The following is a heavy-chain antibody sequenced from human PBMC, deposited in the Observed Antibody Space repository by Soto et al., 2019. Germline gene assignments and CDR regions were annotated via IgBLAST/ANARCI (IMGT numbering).Heavy chain of an antibody. V-gene: IGHV1-69*06. CDR1: GGTFSSYA. J-gene: IGHJ6*02. CDR2: IIPIFGTA. CDR3: ARSRRDGYNYYYYGMDV. Sequence: SVKVSCKASGGTFSSYAISWVRQAPGQGLEWMGGIIPIFGTANYAQKSQGRVTITADKSTSTAYMELSSLRSEDTAVYYCARSRRDGYNYYYYGMDVWGQGTTVTVSS. D-gene: IGHD5-12*01.